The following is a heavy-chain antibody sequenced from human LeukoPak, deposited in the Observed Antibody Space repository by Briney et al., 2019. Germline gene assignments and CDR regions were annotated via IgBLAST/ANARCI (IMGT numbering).Heavy chain of an antibody. J-gene: IGHJ5*02. CDR2: ISAYNGNT. CDR1: GYTFTSYG. D-gene: IGHD1-20*01. CDR3: ARSLITGTTSGEKHFPYWFDP. Sequence: ASVKVSCKASGYTFTSYGISWVRQAPGQGLEWMGWISAYNGNTKYAQKLQGRVAMTTDTSTSTAYMELRSLRSDDTAVYYCARSLITGTTSGEKHFPYWFDPWGQGTLVTVSA. V-gene: IGHV1-18*01.